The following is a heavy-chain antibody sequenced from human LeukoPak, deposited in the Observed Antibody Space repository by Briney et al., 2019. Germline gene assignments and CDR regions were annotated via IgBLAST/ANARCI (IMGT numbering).Heavy chain of an antibody. Sequence: SETLSLTCTVSGGSMTSYYWSWIRQPAGKGLEWIGRIYTSGSTNYNPSLKSRVTMSVDTSKNQFSLKLSSVTAADTAVYYCARTPITIFGMVDYYYYMDVWGKGTTVTVSS. D-gene: IGHD3-3*01. CDR1: GGSMTSYY. V-gene: IGHV4-4*07. J-gene: IGHJ6*03. CDR3: ARTPITIFGMVDYYYYMDV. CDR2: IYTSGST.